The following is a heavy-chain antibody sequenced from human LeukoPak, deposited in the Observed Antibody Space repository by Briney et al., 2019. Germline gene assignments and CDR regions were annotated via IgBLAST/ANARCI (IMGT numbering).Heavy chain of an antibody. Sequence: GGSPRLSCAASGFTFTNYGMHWVRQAPGKGLEWVAAIWSDGSSKYYADSVKGRFTISRDNSKNTLYLQMNFLRAEDTALYYCAKASPHETTVGPYWFFDLWGRGTLHTVSS. CDR2: IWSDGSSK. CDR3: AKASPHETTVGPYWFFDL. V-gene: IGHV3-33*06. CDR1: GFTFTNYG. J-gene: IGHJ2*01. D-gene: IGHD4-23*01.